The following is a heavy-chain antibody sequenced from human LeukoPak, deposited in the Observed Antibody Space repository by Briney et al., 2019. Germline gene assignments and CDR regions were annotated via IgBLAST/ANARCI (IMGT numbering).Heavy chain of an antibody. CDR2: IYPGDSDT. CDR3: ARRSPSAEYFQH. CDR1: GYSFTTYW. Sequence: GESLKISFKGPGYSFTTYWIGWVRQMPGKGLEWMGIIYPGDSDTRYSPSFQGQVTISADKSISTAYLQWSSLKASDTAIYYCARRSPSAEYFQHWGQGTLVTVSS. V-gene: IGHV5-51*01. J-gene: IGHJ1*01.